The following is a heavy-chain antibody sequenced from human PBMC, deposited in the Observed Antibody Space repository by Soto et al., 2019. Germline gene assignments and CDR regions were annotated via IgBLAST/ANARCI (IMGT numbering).Heavy chain of an antibody. CDR2: INPNSGGT. D-gene: IGHD2-8*01. Sequence: ASVKVSCKASGYTFTGYYMHWVRQAPGQGLEWMGWINPNSGGTNYAQKFQGWVTMTRDTSISTAYMELSRLRSDATAVYYCERDRRAVNASAAARGMDVWGQGTTVTVS. CDR3: ERDRRAVNASAAARGMDV. CDR1: GYTFTGYY. V-gene: IGHV1-2*04. J-gene: IGHJ6*01.